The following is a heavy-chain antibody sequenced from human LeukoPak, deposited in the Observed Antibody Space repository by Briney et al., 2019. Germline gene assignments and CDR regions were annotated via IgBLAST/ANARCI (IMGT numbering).Heavy chain of an antibody. CDR2: IYYSGST. CDR1: GGSVSSINYY. CDR3: ARGSYGDLYYFDY. Sequence: PSETLSLTCTVSGGSVSSINYYWGWIRQPPGKGLEWIGSIYYSGSTYYNPSLKSRVTMSVDTSKNQFSLNLSSVTAADTAVYYCARGSYGDLYYFDYWGQGTLVTVSS. V-gene: IGHV4-39*01. D-gene: IGHD1-26*01. J-gene: IGHJ4*02.